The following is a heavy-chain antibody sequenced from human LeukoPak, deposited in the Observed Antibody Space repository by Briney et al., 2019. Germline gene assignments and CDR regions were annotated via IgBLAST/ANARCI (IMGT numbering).Heavy chain of an antibody. Sequence: GRSLRLSCAASGFTFSSSGMHWVRQAPGKGLEWVAVIWYDGSNKYYADSVKGRFTISRDNAKNSLYLQMNSLRVEDTAVYYCAKHKIAWRTFDCWGQGTLVTVSS. CDR3: AKHKIAWRTFDC. CDR2: IWYDGSNK. V-gene: IGHV3-33*03. J-gene: IGHJ4*02. D-gene: IGHD1/OR15-1a*01. CDR1: GFTFSSSG.